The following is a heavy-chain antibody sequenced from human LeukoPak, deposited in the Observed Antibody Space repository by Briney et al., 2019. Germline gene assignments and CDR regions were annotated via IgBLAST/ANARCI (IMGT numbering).Heavy chain of an antibody. Sequence: SETLSLTCAVYGGSLSGYYWTRIRQSPGKGLEWIGQINHSGSTNYNPSLKSRVTISVDMSSNQFSLKLSSVTAADTAVYYCARRRDSSGYYYNYFDYWGQGTLVTVSS. CDR2: INHSGST. V-gene: IGHV4-34*01. J-gene: IGHJ4*02. D-gene: IGHD3-22*01. CDR1: GGSLSGYY. CDR3: ARRRDSSGYYYNYFDY.